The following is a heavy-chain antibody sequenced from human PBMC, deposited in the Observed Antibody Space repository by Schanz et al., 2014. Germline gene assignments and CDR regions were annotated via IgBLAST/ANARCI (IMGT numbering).Heavy chain of an antibody. CDR3: ARRPSYYYGSGSDLFDN. CDR1: GGSISSSSYY. CDR2: IFYSGST. J-gene: IGHJ4*02. V-gene: IGHV4-39*01. D-gene: IGHD3-10*01. Sequence: QLQLQESGPGLVKPSETLSLTCTVSGGSISSSSYYWAWIRQPPGKGLEWIGSIFYSGSTYYNPSHRSRATFPVDRSKTQFSRKRSSVPAADTAVYYCARRPSYYYGSGSDLFDNWGQGTLVTVSS.